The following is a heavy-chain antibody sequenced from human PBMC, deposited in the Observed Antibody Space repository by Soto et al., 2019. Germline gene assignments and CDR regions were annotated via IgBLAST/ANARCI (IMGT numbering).Heavy chain of an antibody. V-gene: IGHV4-31*03. CDR3: ARGRNYDYYLDV. CDR1: GGSISSGGYY. CDR2: IYYSGST. J-gene: IGHJ6*03. Sequence: QVQLQESGPGLVKPSQTLSLTCTVSGGSISSGGYYWSWIRQHPGKGLEWIGYIYYSGSTYYNPSLKSRVTISGDTSKNQFSLKLISVTAADTAVYYCARGRNYDYYLDVWGKGTTVTVSS.